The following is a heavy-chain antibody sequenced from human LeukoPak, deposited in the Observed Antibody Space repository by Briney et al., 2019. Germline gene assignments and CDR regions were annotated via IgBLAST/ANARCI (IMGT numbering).Heavy chain of an antibody. Sequence: TLSLTCTVSGGSISSGGYYWSWIRQHPGKGLEWIGYIYYSGSTYYNPSLKSRVTISVDTSKNQFSLKLSSVTAADTAVYYCARAPPTYYYDSSGYYDAEYFQHWGQGTLVTVSS. D-gene: IGHD3-22*01. J-gene: IGHJ1*01. CDR2: IYYSGST. CDR3: ARAPPTYYYDSSGYYDAEYFQH. CDR1: GGSISSGGYY. V-gene: IGHV4-31*03.